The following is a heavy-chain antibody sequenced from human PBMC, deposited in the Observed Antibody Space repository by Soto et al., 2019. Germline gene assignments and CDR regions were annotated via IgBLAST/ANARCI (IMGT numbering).Heavy chain of an antibody. D-gene: IGHD6-13*01. CDR2: IYPGDSDT. CDR1: GYSFTSYW. V-gene: IGHV5-51*01. CDR3: ARFPATRIAAAGEYGMDV. Sequence: PGESLKISCKGSGYSFTSYWIGWVRQMPGKGLEWMGIIYPGDSDTRYSPSFQGQVTISADKSISTAYLQWSSLKASDTAMYYCARFPATRIAAAGEYGMDVWGQGTTVTVSS. J-gene: IGHJ6*02.